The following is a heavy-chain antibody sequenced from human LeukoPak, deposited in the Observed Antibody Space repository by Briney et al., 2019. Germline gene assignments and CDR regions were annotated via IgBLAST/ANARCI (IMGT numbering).Heavy chain of an antibody. D-gene: IGHD2-2*02. J-gene: IGHJ6*03. CDR2: IIPIFGTA. CDR3: AGGRIVVVPAAIPGNYYYYMDV. V-gene: IGHV1-69*13. CDR1: GGTFSSYA. Sequence: ASVKVSCKASGGTFSSYAISWVRQAPGQGLEWMGGIIPIFGTANYAQKFQGRVTITADESTSTAYMELSSLRSEDTAVYYCAGGRIVVVPAAIPGNYYYYMDVWGKGTTVTVSS.